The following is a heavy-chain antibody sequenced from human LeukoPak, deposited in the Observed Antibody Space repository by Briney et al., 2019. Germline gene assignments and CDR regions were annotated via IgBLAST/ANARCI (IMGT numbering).Heavy chain of an antibody. J-gene: IGHJ4*02. V-gene: IGHV3-11*06. CDR2: ISGRGTST. CDR1: GFTFSDFY. D-gene: IGHD3-3*01. CDR3: ARDYDHYFDY. Sequence: GGSLRLSCAASGFTFSDFYMSWIRQAPGKGLEWVSYISGRGTSTNYADSVKGRFTISRDNSKNTLYLQVNSLRVEDTAVYYCARDYDHYFDYWGQGTLVTVSS.